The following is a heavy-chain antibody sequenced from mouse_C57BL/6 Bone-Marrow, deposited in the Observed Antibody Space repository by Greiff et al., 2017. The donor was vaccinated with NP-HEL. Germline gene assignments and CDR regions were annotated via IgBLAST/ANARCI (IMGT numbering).Heavy chain of an antibody. J-gene: IGHJ2*01. CDR2: IDPSDSYT. Sequence: QVQLQQPGAELVMPGASVKLSCKASGYTFTSYWMHWVKQRPGQGLEWIGEIDPSDSYTNYNQKFKGKSTLTVDKSSSTAYMQLSSLTSEDSAVYYCARRSYRGIDYWGQGTTLTVSS. V-gene: IGHV1-69*01. CDR3: ARRSYRGIDY. D-gene: IGHD2-12*01. CDR1: GYTFTSYW.